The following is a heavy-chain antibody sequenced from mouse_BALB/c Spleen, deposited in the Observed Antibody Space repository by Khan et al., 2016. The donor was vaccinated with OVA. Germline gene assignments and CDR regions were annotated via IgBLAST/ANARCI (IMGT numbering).Heavy chain of an antibody. CDR3: VRRGLREDFDY. D-gene: IGHD3-1*01. CDR2: IIPCIGDT. J-gene: IGHJ2*01. V-gene: IGHV1-7*01. CDR1: GYSFINYW. Sequence: VQLQESGPELAKPGPSVTMSCKVSGYSFINYWILWVKQRLGQGLEWIGYIIPCIGDTENNQNFKDKATLTADKSSSTFYLQLNSLTSEDSAVYECVRRGLREDFDYWGQGTTLTVSS.